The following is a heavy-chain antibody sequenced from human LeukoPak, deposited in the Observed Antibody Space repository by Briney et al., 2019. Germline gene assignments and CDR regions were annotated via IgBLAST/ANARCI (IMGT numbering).Heavy chain of an antibody. CDR3: ARAGTFPYLYFDY. V-gene: IGHV3-48*01. J-gene: IGHJ4*02. D-gene: IGHD3-10*01. CDR1: GFTSSSYS. CDR2: ISSSSSTI. Sequence: PGGSLRLSCAASGFTSSSYSMNWVRQAPGKGLEWVSYISSSSSTIYYADSVKGRFTISRDNAKNSLYLQMNSLRAEDTAVYYCARAGTFPYLYFDYWGQGTLVTVSS.